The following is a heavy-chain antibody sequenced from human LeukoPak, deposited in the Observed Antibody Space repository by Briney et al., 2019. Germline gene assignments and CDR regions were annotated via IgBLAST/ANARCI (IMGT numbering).Heavy chain of an antibody. J-gene: IGHJ6*02. V-gene: IGHV5-51*01. D-gene: IGHD3-10*01. CDR1: GYNFTNYW. Sequence: GESLKISFKGSGYNFTNYWIDWVRPMPGKGLEWMGIIYPGDSDTRYSPSFQGQVTFSADKSISTAYLQWSSLKASDTAMYYCARTYYYGPGRVDYYGLDVWGRGTTVTVSS. CDR2: IYPGDSDT. CDR3: ARTYYYGPGRVDYYGLDV.